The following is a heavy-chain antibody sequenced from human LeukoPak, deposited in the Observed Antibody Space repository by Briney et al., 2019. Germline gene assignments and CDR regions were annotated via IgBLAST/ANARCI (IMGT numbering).Heavy chain of an antibody. CDR1: GFTFSSYG. CDR2: IWYDGSNK. D-gene: IGHD2-15*01. J-gene: IGHJ6*02. V-gene: IGHV3-33*01. Sequence: PGGSLRLSCAASGFTFSSYGMHWVRQAPGKGLEWVAVIWYDGSNKYYADSVKGRFTISRDNSKNTLYLQMNSLRAEDTAVYYCARDLGGSSNYYGMDVWGQGTTVTVSS. CDR3: ARDLGGSSNYYGMDV.